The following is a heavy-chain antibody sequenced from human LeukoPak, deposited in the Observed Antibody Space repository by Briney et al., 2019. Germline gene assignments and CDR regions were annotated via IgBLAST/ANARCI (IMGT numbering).Heavy chain of an antibody. D-gene: IGHD5-24*01. CDR2: IYYSGST. J-gene: IGHJ5*02. V-gene: IGHV4-39*07. Sequence: SETLSLTCTVSGGSISSSSYYWGWIRQPPGKGLEWIGSIYYSGSTYYNPSLKSRVTISVDTSKNQFSLKLSSVTAADTAVYYCARDLKRWLQSVWFDPWGQGTLVTVSS. CDR3: ARDLKRWLQSVWFDP. CDR1: GGSISSSSYY.